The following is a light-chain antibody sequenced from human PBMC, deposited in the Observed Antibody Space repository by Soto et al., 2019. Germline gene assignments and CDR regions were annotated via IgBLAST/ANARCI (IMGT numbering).Light chain of an antibody. Sequence: SYELTQPPSVSVAPGKTARVTCGGDNIGSKTVHWYQQKPGQTPVVVIYYDSDRPSGIPERFSGSNSGNTATLSISRVEAGDEADYYCLVWDRSSHHVVFGGGTKLTVL. CDR1: NIGSKT. J-gene: IGLJ2*01. V-gene: IGLV3-21*04. CDR2: YDS. CDR3: LVWDRSSHHVV.